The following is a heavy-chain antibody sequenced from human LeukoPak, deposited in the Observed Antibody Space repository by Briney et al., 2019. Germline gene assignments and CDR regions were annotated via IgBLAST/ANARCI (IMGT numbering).Heavy chain of an antibody. CDR3: ARVRALGYSYGPLDY. J-gene: IGHJ4*02. V-gene: IGHV1-18*01. D-gene: IGHD5-18*01. CDR1: GYTFTSYG. CDR2: ISAYNGNT. Sequence: ASVKVSCKASGYTFTSYGISWVRQAHGQGLEWMGWISAYNGNTNYAQQLQGRVTMTTDTSTSTAYMELRSLRSDDTAVYYCARVRALGYSYGPLDYWGQGTLVTVSS.